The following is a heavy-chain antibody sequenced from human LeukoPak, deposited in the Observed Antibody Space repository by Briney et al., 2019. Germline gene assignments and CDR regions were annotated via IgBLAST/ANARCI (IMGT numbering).Heavy chain of an antibody. CDR2: INTNTGDT. D-gene: IGHD1-1*01. CDR1: GYTFTGYY. Sequence: GASVKVSCKASGYTFTGYYMHWVRKTPGQGLEWMGWINTNTGDTNYGQKFQGRVTMTRDTSINTAYMELRSLRSDDTAVYYCARSRRVGNGGYPDYWGQGTLVTVSS. J-gene: IGHJ4*02. CDR3: ARSRRVGNGGYPDY. V-gene: IGHV1-2*02.